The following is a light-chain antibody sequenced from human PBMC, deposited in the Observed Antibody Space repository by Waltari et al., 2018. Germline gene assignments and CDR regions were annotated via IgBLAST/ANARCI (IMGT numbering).Light chain of an antibody. V-gene: IGLV1-51*02. J-gene: IGLJ7*01. Sequence: QSVLTQPPSVSAAPGQRVTISCSGGSSNIGHNYVSWYRQFPGTAPKLLIYENTERPSGIPGRFYGSKSGTSATRDITGLQAGDEADYYCGTWDSSLSGAVFGGGTHLTVL. CDR1: SSNIGHNY. CDR2: ENT. CDR3: GTWDSSLSGAV.